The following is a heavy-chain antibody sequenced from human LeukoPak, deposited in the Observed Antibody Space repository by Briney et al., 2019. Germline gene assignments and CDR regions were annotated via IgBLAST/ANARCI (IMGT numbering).Heavy chain of an antibody. CDR2: ISHDGSNK. Sequence: SVPVSCPACGFTFSRYALQWLRQAAGKGLAGVAVISHDGSNKHYAASVQGRFTISRYNSKNTLYLQMTSQRAEDTAVYYCARSNSGYSSGWWPVPLVRDGYYFDYWGQGTLVTVSS. J-gene: IGHJ4*02. CDR3: ARSNSGYSSGWWPVPLVRDGYYFDY. CDR1: GFTFSRYA. V-gene: IGHV3-30*04. D-gene: IGHD6-19*01.